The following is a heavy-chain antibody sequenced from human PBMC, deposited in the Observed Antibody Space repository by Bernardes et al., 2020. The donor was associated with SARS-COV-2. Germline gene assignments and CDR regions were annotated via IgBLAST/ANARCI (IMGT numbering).Heavy chain of an antibody. V-gene: IGHV3-23*01. D-gene: IGHD3-9*01. CDR2: ISGSGGII. CDR1: GFTFSSYA. CDR3: AKDQDYDILPDWYFDL. J-gene: IGHJ2*01. Sequence: VGSLRLSCAASGFTFSSYAMSWVRQAPGKGLEWVSAISGSGGIIYYADSVKGRFTISRDNAKNTLYLQMNSLRAEDTAVYYCAKDQDYDILPDWYFDLWGHCTLVTVSS.